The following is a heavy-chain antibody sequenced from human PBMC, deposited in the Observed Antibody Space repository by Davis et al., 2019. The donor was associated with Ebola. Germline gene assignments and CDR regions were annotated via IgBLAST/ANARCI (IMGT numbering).Heavy chain of an antibody. D-gene: IGHD1-26*01. CDR1: GYTFTSYG. CDR3: ARDGAEPYYYYGMDV. V-gene: IGHV1-8*03. J-gene: IGHJ6*02. Sequence: ASVKVSCKASGYTFTSYGISWVRQATGQGLEWMGWMNPNSGNTGYAQKFRGRVTITADKSTSTAYMELSSLRSEDTAVYYCARDGAEPYYYYGMDVWGQGTTVTVSS. CDR2: MNPNSGNT.